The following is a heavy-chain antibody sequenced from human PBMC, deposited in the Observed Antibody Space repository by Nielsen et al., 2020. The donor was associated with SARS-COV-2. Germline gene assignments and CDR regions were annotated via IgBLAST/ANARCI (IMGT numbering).Heavy chain of an antibody. J-gene: IGHJ4*02. D-gene: IGHD2-8*01. CDR1: GFTFSSYA. CDR2: ISSGGGTI. V-gene: IGHV3-11*01. CDR3: ARKWFSFDF. Sequence: GESLKISCAASGFTFSSYAMTWIRQAPGKGLEWISHISSGGGTIYYADSMKGRFTISRDNAKNSLYLQMNSLRAEDTAVYYCARKWFSFDFWGQGTLVTVSS.